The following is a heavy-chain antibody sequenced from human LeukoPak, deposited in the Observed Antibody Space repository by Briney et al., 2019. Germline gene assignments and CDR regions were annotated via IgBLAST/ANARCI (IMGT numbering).Heavy chain of an antibody. J-gene: IGHJ4*02. CDR1: GGSISSSSYY. V-gene: IGHV4-39*07. D-gene: IGHD3-10*01. CDR3: ARVVHYGSGSFDY. Sequence: SETLSLTCTVSGGSISSSSYYWGWIRQPPGKGLEWIGSIYYSGSTYYNPSLKSRVTISVDTSKNQFSLKLSSVTAADTAVYYCARVVHYGSGSFDYWGQGTLVTVSS. CDR2: IYYSGST.